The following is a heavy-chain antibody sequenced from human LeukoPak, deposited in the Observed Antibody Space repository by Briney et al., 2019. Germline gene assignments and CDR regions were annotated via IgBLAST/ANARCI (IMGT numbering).Heavy chain of an antibody. Sequence: GGSLRLSCAASGFTFSSYSMNWVRQAPGKGLEWVSSISSSSSYIYYADSVKGRFTVSRDNAKNSLYLQMNSLRAEDTAVYYCARDGVTMTDYWGQGTLVTVSS. J-gene: IGHJ4*02. D-gene: IGHD3-10*01. V-gene: IGHV3-21*01. CDR2: ISSSSSYI. CDR3: ARDGVTMTDY. CDR1: GFTFSSYS.